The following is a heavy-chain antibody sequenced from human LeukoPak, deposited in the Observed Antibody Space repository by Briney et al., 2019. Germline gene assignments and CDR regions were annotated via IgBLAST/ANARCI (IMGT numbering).Heavy chain of an antibody. J-gene: IGHJ4*02. V-gene: IGHV1-69*13. CDR3: ARDKAWNYVPYYFDY. CDR2: IIPIFGTA. Sequence: GASVRVSCKASGYTFTGYYMHWVRQAPGQGLEWMGGIIPIFGTANYAQKFQGRVTITADESTSTAYMELSSLRSEDTAVYYCARDKAWNYVPYYFDYWGQGTLVTVSS. D-gene: IGHD1-7*01. CDR1: GYTFTGYY.